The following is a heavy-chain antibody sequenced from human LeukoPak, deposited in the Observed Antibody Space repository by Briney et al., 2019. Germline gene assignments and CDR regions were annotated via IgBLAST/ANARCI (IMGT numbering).Heavy chain of an antibody. D-gene: IGHD6-19*01. CDR2: INWSGYT. CDR3: AREYSSFEY. Sequence: PSETLSLTCTVPGGSISTYYWSWIRQPPGKGLEWVGYINWSGYTDYNPSLKSRVTISVDTSKSHFSLKLRSVTAADTAVYYCAREYSSFEYWGQGILVTVSS. CDR1: GGSISTYY. J-gene: IGHJ4*02. V-gene: IGHV4-59*01.